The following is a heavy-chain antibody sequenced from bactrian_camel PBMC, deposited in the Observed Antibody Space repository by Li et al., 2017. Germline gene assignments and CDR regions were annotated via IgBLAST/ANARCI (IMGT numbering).Heavy chain of an antibody. V-gene: IGHV3S6*01. CDR3: AKVGSLGITEWDFEDY. CDR1: ISTFSSNW. D-gene: IGHD5*01. Sequence: VQLVESGGGLVQPGGSLRLSCVVSISTFSSNWMHWVRQAPGKGLEWVSSILSDGSSTSYADSVKGRFTISRDNAKNTLYLQLNSLKTEDTAMYYCAKVGSLGITEWDFEDYWGQGTQVTVS. CDR2: ILSDGSST. J-gene: IGHJ4*01.